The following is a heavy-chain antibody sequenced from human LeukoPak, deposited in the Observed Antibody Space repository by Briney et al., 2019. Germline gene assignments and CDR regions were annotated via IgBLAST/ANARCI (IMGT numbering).Heavy chain of an antibody. J-gene: IGHJ4*02. V-gene: IGHV3-9*01. D-gene: IGHD3-3*01. Sequence: PGGSLRLSCAASGFTFDDYAMHWVRQAPGKGLEWVSGISWNSGSIGYADSVKGRFTISRDNAKNSLYLQMNSLRAEDTALYYCAKGYDFWSGYHTHWGQGTLDTVSS. CDR1: GFTFDDYA. CDR2: ISWNSGSI. CDR3: AKGYDFWSGYHTH.